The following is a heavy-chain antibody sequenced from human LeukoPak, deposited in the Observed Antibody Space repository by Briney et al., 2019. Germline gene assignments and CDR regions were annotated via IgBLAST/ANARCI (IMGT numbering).Heavy chain of an antibody. V-gene: IGHV1-2*02. CDR2: INPNSGGT. CDR3: ARKTGTTSPFDY. D-gene: IGHD1-7*01. J-gene: IGHJ4*02. CDR1: GGTFSSYA. Sequence: ASVKVSCKASGGTFSSYAISWVRQAPGQGLEWMGWINPNSGGTNYAQKFQGRVAMTRDTSISTAYMELSRLRSDDTAVYYCARKTGTTSPFDYWGQGTLVTVSS.